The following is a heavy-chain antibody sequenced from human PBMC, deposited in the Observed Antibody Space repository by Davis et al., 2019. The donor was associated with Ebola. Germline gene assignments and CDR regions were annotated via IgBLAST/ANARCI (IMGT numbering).Heavy chain of an antibody. V-gene: IGHV3-30*03. D-gene: IGHD6-19*01. CDR2: ISFDGTTR. Sequence: GESLKISCAASGFTFSDYGMHWVRQAPGKGLEWVAFISFDGTTRYCSDSVTGRFTITRVETRDTLSLQMNGLRPDDTAVYYCAREQSGAFDLWDHGALIAVSS. CDR1: GFTFSDYG. J-gene: IGHJ3*01. CDR3: AREQSGAFDL.